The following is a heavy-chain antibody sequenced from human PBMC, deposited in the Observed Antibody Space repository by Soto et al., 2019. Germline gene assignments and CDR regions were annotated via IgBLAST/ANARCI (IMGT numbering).Heavy chain of an antibody. Sequence: QVQLVESGGGVVQPGKSLTLSCAESGLTLNRFGMHWVRQAPGKGLEWVAMIWHDGTNRYYGESVKGRFTISRDSSKNTMYLQINSLRAEDTAVYYCARALGYDIMTGYFDYWGQGTLVTVSS. J-gene: IGHJ4*02. CDR3: ARALGYDIMTGYFDY. D-gene: IGHD3-9*01. CDR2: IWHDGTNR. CDR1: GLTLNRFG. V-gene: IGHV3-33*01.